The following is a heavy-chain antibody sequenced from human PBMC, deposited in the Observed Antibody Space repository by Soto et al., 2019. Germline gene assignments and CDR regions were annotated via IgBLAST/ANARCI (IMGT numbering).Heavy chain of an antibody. V-gene: IGHV4-34*01. CDR3: ARGYYDFWSGYLVP. CDR2: INHSGST. CDR1: GGSFSGYY. Sequence: SETLSLTCAVYGGSFSGYYWSWRRQPPGKGLEWIGEINHSGSTNYNPSLKSRVTISVDTSKNQFSLKLSSVTAADTAVYYCARGYYDFWSGYLVPWGQGPLV. D-gene: IGHD3-3*01. J-gene: IGHJ5*02.